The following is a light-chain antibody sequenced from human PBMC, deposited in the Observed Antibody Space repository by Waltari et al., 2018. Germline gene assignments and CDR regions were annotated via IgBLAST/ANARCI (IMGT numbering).Light chain of an antibody. CDR1: QDILYNSNNKNY. CDR3: QQYYKTPS. Sequence: DIVMTQSPGSLVVSLGERATINCKSGQDILYNSNNKNYLAWYQHKPGQSPKLLSYWASTRASGVPDRFSGSGSGTDFTLTISRAQAEDVAIYYCQQYYKTPSFGGGTKVE. J-gene: IGKJ4*01. CDR2: WAS. V-gene: IGKV4-1*01.